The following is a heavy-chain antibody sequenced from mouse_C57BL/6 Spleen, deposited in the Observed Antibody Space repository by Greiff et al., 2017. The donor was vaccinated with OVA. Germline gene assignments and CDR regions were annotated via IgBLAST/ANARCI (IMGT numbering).Heavy chain of an antibody. CDR3: ARKGGNWAMDY. CDR1: GYTFTSYT. V-gene: IGHV1-4*01. D-gene: IGHD2-1*01. J-gene: IGHJ4*01. Sequence: QVHVKQSGAELARPGASVKMSCKASGYTFTSYTMHWVKQRPGQGLEWIGYINPSSGYTKYNQKFKDKATLTADKSSSTAYMQLSSLTSEDSAVYYCARKGGNWAMDYWGQGTSVTVSS. CDR2: INPSSGYT.